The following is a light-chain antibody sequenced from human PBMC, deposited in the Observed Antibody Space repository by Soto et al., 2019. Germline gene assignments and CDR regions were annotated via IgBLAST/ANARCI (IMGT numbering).Light chain of an antibody. Sequence: DIVLTQSPGTLSLSPGERATLSCRASQSVSSSYLAWYQQKPGQAPRLLIYGASSRATGIPDRFSGSGSGTDFTLTISRLEPEDFAVYYRQQYSNSLITFGQGTRLEIK. V-gene: IGKV3-20*01. CDR1: QSVSSSY. J-gene: IGKJ5*01. CDR3: QQYSNSLIT. CDR2: GAS.